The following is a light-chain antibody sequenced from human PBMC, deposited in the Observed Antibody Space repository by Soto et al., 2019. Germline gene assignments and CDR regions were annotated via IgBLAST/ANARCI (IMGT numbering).Light chain of an antibody. CDR3: TSYASPSSLV. V-gene: IGLV2-14*01. Sequence: QSALTQPASVSGSPGQTITISCTGTGNDIGGYNYVSWYQHHPGKAPKIMIYEVSNRPSGVSNRSSGSKSGNTASLTISGLQADDEADYYCTSYASPSSLVFGGGTKLTVL. J-gene: IGLJ3*02. CDR2: EVS. CDR1: GNDIGGYNY.